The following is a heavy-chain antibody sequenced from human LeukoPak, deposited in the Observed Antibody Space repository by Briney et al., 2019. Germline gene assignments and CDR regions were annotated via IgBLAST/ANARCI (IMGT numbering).Heavy chain of an antibody. CDR3: ARAWYYYYYGMDV. CDR1: GGSISSSSYY. V-gene: IGHV4-39*01. J-gene: IGHJ6*02. Sequence: SETLSLACTVSGGSISSSSYYWGWIRQPPGKGLEWIGSIYYSGSTYYNPSLKSRVTISVDTSKNQFSLKLSSVTAADTAVYYCARAWYYYYYGMDVWGQGTTVTVSS. CDR2: IYYSGST.